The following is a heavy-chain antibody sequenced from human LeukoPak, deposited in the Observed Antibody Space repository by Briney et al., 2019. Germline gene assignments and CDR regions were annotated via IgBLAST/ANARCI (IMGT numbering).Heavy chain of an antibody. CDR3: ARSAGYQLLDGYYYYMDV. Sequence: SQTLSLTCTVSGGSINNGGYYWSWIRQHPGKGLEWIGYIYYSGSTNYNPSLKSRVTISIDTSKNQFSLKLSSVTAADTAVYYCARSAGYQLLDGYYYYMDVWGKGTTVTVSS. D-gene: IGHD2-2*01. V-gene: IGHV4-61*08. J-gene: IGHJ6*03. CDR2: IYYSGST. CDR1: GGSINNGGYY.